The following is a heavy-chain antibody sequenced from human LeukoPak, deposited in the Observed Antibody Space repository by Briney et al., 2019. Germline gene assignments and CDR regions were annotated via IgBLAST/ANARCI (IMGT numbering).Heavy chain of an antibody. CDR2: IYTSGST. Sequence: SETLSLTCTVSGGSMSSGSYYWSWIRQPAGKGLEWIGRIYTSGSTNYNPSLKSRVTISVDTSKNQFSLKLGSVIAADTAVYYCARGYGYINFDYWGQGTLVTVSS. D-gene: IGHD5-12*01. J-gene: IGHJ4*02. CDR1: GGSMSSGSYY. V-gene: IGHV4-61*02. CDR3: ARGYGYINFDY.